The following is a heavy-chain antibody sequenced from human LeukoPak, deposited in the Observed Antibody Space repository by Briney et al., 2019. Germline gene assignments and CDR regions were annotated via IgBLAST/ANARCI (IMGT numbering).Heavy chain of an antibody. CDR1: GFTFSSYS. Sequence: PGGSLRLSCAASGFTFSSYSMNWVRQAPGKGLEWVSLISWDGGSTYYADSVKGRFTISRDNSKNSLYLQMNSLRAEDTALYYCAKAQSSAYYYDSSGYYFDYWGQGTLVTVSS. J-gene: IGHJ4*02. V-gene: IGHV3-43D*03. CDR3: AKAQSSAYYYDSSGYYFDY. D-gene: IGHD3-22*01. CDR2: ISWDGGST.